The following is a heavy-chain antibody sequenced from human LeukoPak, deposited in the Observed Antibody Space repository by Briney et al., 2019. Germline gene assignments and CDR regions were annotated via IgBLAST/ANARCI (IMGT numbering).Heavy chain of an antibody. CDR1: GFALSSNG. J-gene: IGHJ3*02. CDR2: FDPEDGET. Sequence: GGSLRLSCAASGFALSSNGMHWVRQAPGKGLEWMGGFDPEDGETIYAQKFQGRVTMTEDTSKDTAYMELSSLRSEDTAVYYCATRGGWYSGFDIWGQGTMVTVSS. V-gene: IGHV1-24*01. CDR3: ATRGGWYSGFDI. D-gene: IGHD6-19*01.